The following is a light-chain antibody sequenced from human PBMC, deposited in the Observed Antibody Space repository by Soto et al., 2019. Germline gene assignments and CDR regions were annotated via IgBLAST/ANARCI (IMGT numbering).Light chain of an antibody. CDR3: QQRSNWPST. Sequence: ELVLTQSPATLSLSPGERATLSCRASQSVSSYLAWYQQKPGQAPRLLIYDASNRATGIPARFSGSGSGTDFTLTISSLEPEDLAVYYCQQRSNWPSTFGGGTKVEIK. J-gene: IGKJ4*01. V-gene: IGKV3-11*01. CDR2: DAS. CDR1: QSVSSY.